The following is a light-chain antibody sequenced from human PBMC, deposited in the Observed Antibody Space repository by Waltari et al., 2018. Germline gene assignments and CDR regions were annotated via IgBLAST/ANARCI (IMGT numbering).Light chain of an antibody. CDR1: QCVLYSSNNKNY. Sequence: DIVMTQSPDSLAVSLGERATINCKSSQCVLYSSNNKNYLAWYQQKPGQPPKLLIYWASTRGSGVPDRFSGSGAGTDFTLTISSLQAEDVAVYYCQQYYSIPYTFGQGTKLEIK. V-gene: IGKV4-1*01. J-gene: IGKJ2*01. CDR3: QQYYSIPYT. CDR2: WAS.